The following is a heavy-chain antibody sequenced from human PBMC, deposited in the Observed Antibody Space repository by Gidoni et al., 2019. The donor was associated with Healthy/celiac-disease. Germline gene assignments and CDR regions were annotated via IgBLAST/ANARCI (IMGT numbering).Heavy chain of an antibody. J-gene: IGHJ4*02. CDR3: ARGKWFRSPLDY. CDR1: GGSFSGYY. D-gene: IGHD3-10*01. CDR2: INHSGST. Sequence: QVQLPQWGAGLLKPSETLSLTCAVYGGSFSGYYWSWIRQPPGKGLEWIGEINHSGSTNYNPSLKSRVTISVDTSKNQFSLKLSSVTAADTAVYYCARGKWFRSPLDYWGQGTLVTVSS. V-gene: IGHV4-34*01.